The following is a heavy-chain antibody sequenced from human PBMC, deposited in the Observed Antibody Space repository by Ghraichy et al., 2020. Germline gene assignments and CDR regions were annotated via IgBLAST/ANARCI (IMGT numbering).Heavy chain of an antibody. J-gene: IGHJ3*02. CDR2: IYPGDSDT. V-gene: IGHV5-51*01. CDR3: ASGRTYYDILTGYWKSPPAFEI. D-gene: IGHD3-9*01. Sequence: GESLNISCKGSGYSFTSYWIGWVRQMPGKGLEWMGIIYPGDSDTRYSPSFQGQVTISADKSISTAYLQWSSLKASDTAMYYCASGRTYYDILTGYWKSPPAFEIWGQGTMVTVSS. CDR1: GYSFTSYW.